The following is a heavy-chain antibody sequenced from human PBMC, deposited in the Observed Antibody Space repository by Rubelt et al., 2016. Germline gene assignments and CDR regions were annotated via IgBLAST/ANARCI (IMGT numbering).Heavy chain of an antibody. Sequence: AASGFTFSSYSMNWVRQAPGKGLEWVSVIYGDGNTYYADSVKGRFTISRDNSKDTLFLQMSSLRVEDTAMYYCARSSYSSGWYANYWGQGTLVTVSS. J-gene: IGHJ4*02. D-gene: IGHD6-19*01. V-gene: IGHV3-66*01. CDR2: IYGDGNT. CDR3: ARSSYSSGWYANY. CDR1: GFTFSSYS.